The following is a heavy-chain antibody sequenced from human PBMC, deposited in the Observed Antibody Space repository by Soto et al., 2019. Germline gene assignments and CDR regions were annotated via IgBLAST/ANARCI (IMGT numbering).Heavy chain of an antibody. D-gene: IGHD3-22*01. CDR3: ARSQVAMIHPFEY. V-gene: IGHV4-31*03. CDR2: IYHTGST. Sequence: QVQLQESGPGLVKPSQTLSLTCTVSGVSISSGGYYWSWIRQHPGKGLEWIGYIYHTGSTYHNPSLKGRVTLSXDXPNNQFSLNLSSVTAADTAVYHGARSQVAMIHPFEYWGQGTLVTVSS. J-gene: IGHJ4*02. CDR1: GVSISSGGYY.